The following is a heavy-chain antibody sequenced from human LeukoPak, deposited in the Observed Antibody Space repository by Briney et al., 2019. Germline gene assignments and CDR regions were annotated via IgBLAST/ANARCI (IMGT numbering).Heavy chain of an antibody. J-gene: IGHJ4*02. V-gene: IGHV1-2*02. CDR2: IVPDSGGA. Sequence: ASVKVSCKTSGYTFTNYYVHWVRQAPGQGLEWMGYIVPDSGGADYDQKFQGRVTMTRDKSISTVYMELSSLRSDDTAVYYCSTEDKYCSGANCGKYWGQGTLVTVYS. D-gene: IGHD2-15*01. CDR1: GYTFTNYY. CDR3: STEDKYCSGANCGKY.